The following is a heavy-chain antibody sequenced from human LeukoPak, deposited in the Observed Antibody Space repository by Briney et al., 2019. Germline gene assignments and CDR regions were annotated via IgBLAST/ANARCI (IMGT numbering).Heavy chain of an antibody. J-gene: IGHJ5*02. D-gene: IGHD3-10*01. CDR1: GGSLSNYY. V-gene: IGHV4-34*01. CDR3: ARGPASGSDFAWFDP. Sequence: SETLSLTCAVYGGSLSNYYWSWIRQPPGKGLEWIGEINHSGSTKFNPSLKSRVTILVDMSKSQFSLELRSVTAADTAVYYCARGPASGSDFAWFDPWGQGTLVSVSS. CDR2: INHSGST.